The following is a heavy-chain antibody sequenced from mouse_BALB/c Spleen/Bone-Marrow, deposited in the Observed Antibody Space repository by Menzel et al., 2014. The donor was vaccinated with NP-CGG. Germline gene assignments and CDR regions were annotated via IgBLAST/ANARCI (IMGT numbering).Heavy chain of an antibody. J-gene: IGHJ3*01. D-gene: IGHD4-1*01. CDR2: ISSGGSYT. V-gene: IGHV5-6*01. Sequence: EVKLVESGGDLVKPGGSLKLSCAASGFTFSSYGMSWVRPTPDKRLEWVATISSGGSYTYHPDSVKGRFTNPRDNAKNTLYLQMSSLKSEDTAMYCCARLSWDSSGFAYWGQGTLVTVSA. CDR1: GFTFSSYG. CDR3: ARLSWDSSGFAY.